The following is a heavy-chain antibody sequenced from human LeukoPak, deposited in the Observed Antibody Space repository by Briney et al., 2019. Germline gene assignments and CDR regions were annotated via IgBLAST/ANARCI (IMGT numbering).Heavy chain of an antibody. D-gene: IGHD6-19*01. Sequence: GGPLRLSCAASGFAFSDYYMTWIRQAPGKGLECVSYIGSSNTPIYYADSVEGRFTISRDNARNSLYLQMNSLRAEDTAIYYCARLTSGWKFDYWGQGILVTVSS. CDR1: GFAFSDYY. CDR3: ARLTSGWKFDY. V-gene: IGHV3-11*01. CDR2: IGSSNTPI. J-gene: IGHJ4*02.